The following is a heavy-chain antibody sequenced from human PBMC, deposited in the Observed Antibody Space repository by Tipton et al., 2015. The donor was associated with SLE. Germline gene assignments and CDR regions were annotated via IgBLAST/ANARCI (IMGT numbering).Heavy chain of an antibody. CDR3: ARKKMKSDAFDI. Sequence: SLRLSCAASGFTFTNYAMSWVRQAPGKGLEWVANINKDGSEEYYADSVKGRFTISRDNAKNSLYLQMSSLRVEDTAVYYCARKKMKSDAFDIWGQGTMVTVSS. J-gene: IGHJ3*02. V-gene: IGHV3-7*03. CDR2: INKDGSEE. CDR1: GFTFTNYA.